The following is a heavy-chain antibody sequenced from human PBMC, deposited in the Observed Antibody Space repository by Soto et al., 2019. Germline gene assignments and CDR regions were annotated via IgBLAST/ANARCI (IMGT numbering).Heavy chain of an antibody. J-gene: IGHJ6*02. CDR3: ARGPEAAGPAMWYYYYGMDV. Sequence: ASVKVSCKASGCTFSSYAISWVRQAPGQGLEWMGGIIPIFGTANYAQKFQGRVTITADESTSTAYMELSSLRSEDTAVYYCARGPEAAGPAMWYYYYGMDVWGQGTTVTVSS. CDR2: IIPIFGTA. CDR1: GCTFSSYA. V-gene: IGHV1-69*13. D-gene: IGHD6-13*01.